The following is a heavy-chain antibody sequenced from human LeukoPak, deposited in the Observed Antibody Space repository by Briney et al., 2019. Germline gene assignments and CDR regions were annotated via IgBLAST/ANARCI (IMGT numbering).Heavy chain of an antibody. V-gene: IGHV3-72*01. CDR3: ARGSSRLGYGMDV. D-gene: IGHD2-2*03. CDR2: IRDKANSYTT. Sequence: GGSLRLSCAASGLTVSDHYMDWVRQAPGKGLEWVGRIRDKANSYTTDYAASVRGRFTVSRDESKNSMYLQMNSLKPEDTAVYYCARGSSRLGYGMDVWGQGTTVTVSS. CDR1: GLTVSDHY. J-gene: IGHJ6*02.